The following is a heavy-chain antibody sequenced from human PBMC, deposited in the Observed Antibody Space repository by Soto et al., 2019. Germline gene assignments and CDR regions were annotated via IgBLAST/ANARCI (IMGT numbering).Heavy chain of an antibody. CDR3: ASSYGSGYRAFDY. Sequence: QVQLVQSGAEVKRPGSSVKVSCKASGDTFNFYSINWVRQAPGLGLEWMGRVNPIVSMSNYAQKFQGRVTMPADKSTSTADMELSSLRSEDTAIYYCASSYGSGYRAFDYWGQGALGTVSS. D-gene: IGHD3-10*01. CDR1: GDTFNFYS. CDR2: VNPIVSMS. V-gene: IGHV1-69*02. J-gene: IGHJ4*02.